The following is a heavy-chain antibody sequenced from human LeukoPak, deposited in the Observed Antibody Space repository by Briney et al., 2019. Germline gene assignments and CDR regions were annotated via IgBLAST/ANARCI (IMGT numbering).Heavy chain of an antibody. V-gene: IGHV3-23*01. Sequence: GGSLRLSCAASGFTFSSYAMSWVRQAPGKGLEWVSAITGSGGSTYYADSVKGRFTISRDNAKNSLYLQMNSLRAEDTAVYYCARARTGTTYSFGYCYYYMDVWGKGTTVTVSS. CDR1: GFTFSSYA. CDR2: ITGSGGST. CDR3: ARARTGTTYSFGYCYYYMDV. J-gene: IGHJ6*03. D-gene: IGHD1-1*01.